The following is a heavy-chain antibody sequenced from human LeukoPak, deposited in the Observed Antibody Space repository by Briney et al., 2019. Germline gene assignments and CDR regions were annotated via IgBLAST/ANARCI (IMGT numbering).Heavy chain of an antibody. CDR2: INPSGGST. D-gene: IGHD1-26*01. J-gene: IGHJ4*02. CDR3: ARDRASEGATFGPDY. CDR1: GYTFTSYG. Sequence: GASVKVSCKASGYTFTSYGISWVRQAPGQGLEWMGIINPSGGSTSYAQKFQGRVTMTRDTSTSTVYMELSSLRSEDTAVYYCARDRASEGATFGPDYWGQGTLVTVSS. V-gene: IGHV1-46*01.